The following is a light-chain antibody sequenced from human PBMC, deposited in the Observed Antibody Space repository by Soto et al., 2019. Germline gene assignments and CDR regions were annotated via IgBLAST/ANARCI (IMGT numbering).Light chain of an antibody. CDR3: QQYTSYPWT. CDR1: QTISSW. CDR2: KAS. V-gene: IGKV1-5*03. J-gene: IGKJ1*01. Sequence: EIQMTQYPSTLSGSVGDRFTITRLASQTISSWLAWYQQKPGKANKLLIYKASTLKSGVTSRFSGSGSGTEFTLTISSLQPDDFATYYCQQYTSYPWTFGQGTQVEIK.